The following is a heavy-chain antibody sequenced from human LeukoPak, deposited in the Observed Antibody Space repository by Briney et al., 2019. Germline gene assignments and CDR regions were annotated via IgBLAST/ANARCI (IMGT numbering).Heavy chain of an antibody. CDR1: GGSFSGYY. D-gene: IGHD2-2*01. CDR2: INHSGST. Sequence: SETLSLTCAVYGGSFSGYYWSWIRQPPGKGLEWIGEINHSGSTNYNPSLKSRVTISVDTSKNQFSLKLSSVTAADTAVYYCARRVVPAATSVNWFDPWGQGTLVTVSS. CDR3: ARRVVPAATSVNWFDP. V-gene: IGHV4-34*01. J-gene: IGHJ5*02.